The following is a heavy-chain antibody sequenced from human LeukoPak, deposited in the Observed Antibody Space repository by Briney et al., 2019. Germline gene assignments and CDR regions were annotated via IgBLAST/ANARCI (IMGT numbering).Heavy chain of an antibody. CDR1: GYTFTGYY. CDR2: ISAYNGNT. J-gene: IGHJ4*02. CDR3: ARVDYYDSSGPGY. D-gene: IGHD3-22*01. Sequence: ASVKVSCKASGYTFTGYYMHWVRQAPGQGLEWMGWISAYNGNTNYAQKLQGRVTMTTDTSTSTAYMELRSLRSDDTAVYYCARVDYYDSSGPGYWGQGTLVTVSS. V-gene: IGHV1-18*04.